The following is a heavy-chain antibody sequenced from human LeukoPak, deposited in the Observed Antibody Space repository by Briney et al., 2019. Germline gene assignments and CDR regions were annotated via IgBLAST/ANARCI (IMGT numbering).Heavy chain of an antibody. J-gene: IGHJ4*02. Sequence: PGGSLRLSCAASGFTFSSYGMHWVRQAPGKGLEWVAFIRYDGSNKYYADSVKGRFTISRDNSKNTLYLQMNSLRAEDTAVYYCAKDNGLAGYSSGWSDRYFDYWGQGTLVTVSS. D-gene: IGHD6-19*01. CDR2: IRYDGSNK. CDR3: AKDNGLAGYSSGWSDRYFDY. CDR1: GFTFSSYG. V-gene: IGHV3-30*02.